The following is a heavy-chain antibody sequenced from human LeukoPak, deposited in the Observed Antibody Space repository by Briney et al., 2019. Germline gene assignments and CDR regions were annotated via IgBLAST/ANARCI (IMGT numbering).Heavy chain of an antibody. CDR1: GFTFTNAW. V-gene: IGHV3-15*01. Sequence: GGSLRLSCAASGFTFTNAWMTWVRQAPSKGLEWVGRIKSKTDGETTDYAAPVKGRFTISRDDSKNTLNLQMNSLKTEDTAVYFCTTFYYYGSGSYLGYWGHGTLVTVSS. J-gene: IGHJ4*01. CDR2: IKSKTDGETT. D-gene: IGHD3-10*01. CDR3: TTFYYYGSGSYLGY.